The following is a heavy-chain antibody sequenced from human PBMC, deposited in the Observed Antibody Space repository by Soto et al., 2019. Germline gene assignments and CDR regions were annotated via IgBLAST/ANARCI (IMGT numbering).Heavy chain of an antibody. CDR2: IIPIFNST. CDR3: AREGRGKKAGYNGLVSLGY. D-gene: IGHD2-2*02. CDR1: GSRFSNYV. V-gene: IGHV1-69*06. J-gene: IGHJ4*02. Sequence: QVQLVQSGAEVKTPGSSLKVSCKFSGSRFSNYVISWVRQAPGHGLEWLGRIIPIFNSTKYAQNFQGRVTITADKSTSTASLELSSLRSDDTAVYYCAREGRGKKAGYNGLVSLGYWGQGTLVTVSS.